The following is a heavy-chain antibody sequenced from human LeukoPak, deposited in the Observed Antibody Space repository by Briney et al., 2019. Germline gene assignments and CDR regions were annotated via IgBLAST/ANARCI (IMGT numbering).Heavy chain of an antibody. D-gene: IGHD3-10*01. V-gene: IGHV1-2*02. CDR1: GYTFTAYY. CDR3: ARGGAMVRGVITYYYYMDV. J-gene: IGHJ6*03. CDR2: INPNSGDP. Sequence: ASVKVSCKASGYTFTAYYMHWLRQAPGQGLQWMGWINPNSGDPNYAQKFQGRVTMTRDTSISTAYMELSRLRSDDTAVYYCARGGAMVRGVITYYYYMDVWGKGTTVTVSS.